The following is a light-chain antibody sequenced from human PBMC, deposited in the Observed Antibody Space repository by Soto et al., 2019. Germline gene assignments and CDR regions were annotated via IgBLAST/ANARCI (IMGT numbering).Light chain of an antibody. V-gene: IGLV2-14*03. CDR1: SSDIGGYNY. J-gene: IGLJ1*01. CDR3: SSYSDSSTL. Sequence: QSALTQPASVSGSPGQSITISCTGTSSDIGGYNYVSWYQQHPGKAPKLLIYDVHSRPSGVSNRFSGSKSDNTASLTISGLRAEYEADYYCSSYSDSSTLFGTGTKLTVL. CDR2: DVH.